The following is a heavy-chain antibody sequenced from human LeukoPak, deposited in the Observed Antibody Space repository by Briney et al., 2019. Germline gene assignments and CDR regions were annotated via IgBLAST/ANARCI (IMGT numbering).Heavy chain of an antibody. D-gene: IGHD2-21*01. CDR1: GFTFSSFG. V-gene: IGHV3-23*01. Sequence: GGSLRLSCAASGFTFSSFGMSWVRQAPGKGLEWVSAISSTGGTAYYADSVKGRFTISRDNSKNTLYLQMNSLRAEDTAVYYCARGFTSIGGAFDIWGQGTMVTVSS. CDR3: ARGFTSIGGAFDI. J-gene: IGHJ3*02. CDR2: ISSTGGTA.